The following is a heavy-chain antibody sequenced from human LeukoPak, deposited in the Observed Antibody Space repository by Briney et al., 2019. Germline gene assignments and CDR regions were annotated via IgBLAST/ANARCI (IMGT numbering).Heavy chain of an antibody. Sequence: SETLSLTCTVSGGSISNFYWTWIRQPAGKGLEWIGRVYTSGSTNYNPSLKSRVTMSVDTSKSQFSLKLSSVTAADTALYYCARSDSGWHAFDIWGQGTMVTVSS. J-gene: IGHJ3*02. V-gene: IGHV4-4*07. CDR2: VYTSGST. CDR3: ARSDSGWHAFDI. CDR1: GGSISNFY. D-gene: IGHD6-19*01.